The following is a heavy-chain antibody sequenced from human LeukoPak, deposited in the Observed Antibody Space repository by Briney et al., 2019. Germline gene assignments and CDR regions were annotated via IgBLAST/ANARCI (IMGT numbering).Heavy chain of an antibody. Sequence: PGGSLRLSCAASGFTFNSFWMSWVRQAPGKGLEWEANIKQGGSEKYNVDSVRGRFTISRDNAKNSLYLQMNSLRAEDTAVYYCARGSRYCSSTSCYSFDYWGQGTLVTVSS. CDR2: IKQGGSEK. D-gene: IGHD2-2*02. V-gene: IGHV3-7*01. J-gene: IGHJ4*02. CDR3: ARGSRYCSSTSCYSFDY. CDR1: GFTFNSFW.